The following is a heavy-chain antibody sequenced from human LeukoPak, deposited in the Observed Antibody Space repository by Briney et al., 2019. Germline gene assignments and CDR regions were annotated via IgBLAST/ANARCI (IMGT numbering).Heavy chain of an antibody. Sequence: GESLKISCQGSGYSFISYWIGWVRQMPGKGLEWMGIIYPGDSDTRYSPSFQGQVTISVDKSISTAYLQWSSLKASDTAMYYCARTYYYDSSGYNYYYYGMDVWGQGTTVTVSS. D-gene: IGHD3-22*01. J-gene: IGHJ6*02. V-gene: IGHV5-51*01. CDR1: GYSFISYW. CDR2: IYPGDSDT. CDR3: ARTYYYDSSGYNYYYYGMDV.